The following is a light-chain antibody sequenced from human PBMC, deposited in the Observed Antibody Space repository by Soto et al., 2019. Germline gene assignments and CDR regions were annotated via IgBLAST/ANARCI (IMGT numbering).Light chain of an antibody. CDR2: GAS. Sequence: EVVMTQSPATLSVSPGEGATLSYRASQGIGTNFAWYQQKPGQAPRLLIYGASTRATGVPARFSGSGSGTEFTLTISSLQSEDFAVYYCQQYGKWWSFGQGTKVEIK. J-gene: IGKJ1*01. CDR3: QQYGKWWS. V-gene: IGKV3-15*01. CDR1: QGIGTN.